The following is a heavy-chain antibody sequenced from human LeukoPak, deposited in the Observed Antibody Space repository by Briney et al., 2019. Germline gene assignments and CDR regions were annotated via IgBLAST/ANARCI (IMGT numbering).Heavy chain of an antibody. V-gene: IGHV4-31*03. D-gene: IGHD2-15*01. Sequence: SQTLSLTCTVSGGFISRGGYYWSWIRQPPGKGLEGIGYIYYSGSTYYNPSLKSRVTISVDTSKNQFSLKLSSVTAADTAAYYCASQIPLYCSGGSCRGHFDYWGQGTLVTVSS. CDR2: IYYSGST. CDR1: GGFISRGGYY. J-gene: IGHJ4*02. CDR3: ASQIPLYCSGGSCRGHFDY.